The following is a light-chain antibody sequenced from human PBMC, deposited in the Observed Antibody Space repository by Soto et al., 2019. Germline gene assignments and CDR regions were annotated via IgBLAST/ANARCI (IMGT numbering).Light chain of an antibody. J-gene: IGKJ1*01. CDR2: DAS. Sequence: DIQMTQSPSTLSASVGDRVTITCWASQSISSWLAWYQQKPGKAPKLLIYDASSLESGVPSRFSGSGSGTEFTLTISSLQPDDFATYYCQQYNSYWTFGQGTTVDIK. CDR1: QSISSW. V-gene: IGKV1-5*01. CDR3: QQYNSYWT.